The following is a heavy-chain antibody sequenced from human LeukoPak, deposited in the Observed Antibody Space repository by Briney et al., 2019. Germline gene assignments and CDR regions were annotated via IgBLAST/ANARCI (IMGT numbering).Heavy chain of an antibody. CDR2: ISAYNGNT. Sequence: VASVKVSCKASGYTFTSYGISWVRQAPGQGLEWMGWISAYNGNTNYAQKLQGRVTMTTDTSTSTAYMELRSLRSDDTAVYYCARETAIEGGYYFDYWGQGTLVTVSS. V-gene: IGHV1-18*01. D-gene: IGHD2-21*01. J-gene: IGHJ4*02. CDR3: ARETAIEGGYYFDY. CDR1: GYTFTSYG.